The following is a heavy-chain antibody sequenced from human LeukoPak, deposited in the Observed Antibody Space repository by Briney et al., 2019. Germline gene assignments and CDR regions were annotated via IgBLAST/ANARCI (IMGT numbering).Heavy chain of an antibody. J-gene: IGHJ4*02. CDR2: ISGSGGST. Sequence: GGSLRLSCAASGFTVSSNYMSWVRQAPGKGLEWVSAISGSGGSTYYADSVKGRFTISRDNSKNTLYLQMNSLRAEDTAVYYCAKVFYYDILTGSIFDYWGQGTLVTVSS. V-gene: IGHV3-23*01. CDR3: AKVFYYDILTGSIFDY. D-gene: IGHD3-9*01. CDR1: GFTVSSNY.